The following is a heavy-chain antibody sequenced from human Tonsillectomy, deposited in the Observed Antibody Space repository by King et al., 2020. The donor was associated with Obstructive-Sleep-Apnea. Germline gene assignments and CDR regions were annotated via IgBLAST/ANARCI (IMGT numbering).Heavy chain of an antibody. CDR2: INSDGSST. J-gene: IGHJ6*02. Sequence: VQLVESGGGLVQPGGSLRLSCAASGFTFSSYWMHWVRQAPGKGLVWVSRINSDGSSTSYADSVKGRFTISRDNAKNTLYLQMNSLRAEDTAVYYCARLIDSSSYLSSLYYYYYGMDVWGQGTTVTVSS. CDR1: GFTFSSYW. V-gene: IGHV3-74*01. CDR3: ARLIDSSSYLSSLYYYYYGMDV. D-gene: IGHD6-6*01.